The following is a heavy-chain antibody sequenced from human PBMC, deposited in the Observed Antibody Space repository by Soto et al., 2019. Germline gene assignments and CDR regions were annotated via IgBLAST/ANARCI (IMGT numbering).Heavy chain of an antibody. Sequence: QVQLVQSGAEVKKPGASVKVSCKASGYTFTSYGISWVRQAPGQGLEWMGWISAYNGNTNYAQKLQGRVTMTTDTSASTAYMELRSLRSDDTAVYYCARAPPTMGYLDYFDYWGQGTLVTVSS. CDR3: ARAPPTMGYLDYFDY. D-gene: IGHD3-22*01. CDR1: GYTFTSYG. CDR2: ISAYNGNT. V-gene: IGHV1-18*01. J-gene: IGHJ4*02.